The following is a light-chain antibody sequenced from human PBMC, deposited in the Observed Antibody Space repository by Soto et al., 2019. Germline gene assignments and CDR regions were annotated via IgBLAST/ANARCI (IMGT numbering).Light chain of an antibody. J-gene: IGKJ4*01. V-gene: IGKV3-11*01. CDR3: QQRGSWPLT. CDR2: EAS. CDR1: QSVSTY. Sequence: TQSPATLSVSPGESANLSCRASQSVSTYLAWYQQKPGQAPRLLSYEASNRATGIPARFSGSGSGTGFTLTISSLEPEDFAVYYCQQRGSWPLTFGGVTKVDIK.